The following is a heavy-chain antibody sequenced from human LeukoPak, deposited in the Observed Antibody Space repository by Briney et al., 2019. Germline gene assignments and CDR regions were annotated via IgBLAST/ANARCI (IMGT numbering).Heavy chain of an antibody. D-gene: IGHD1-26*01. V-gene: IGHV3-7*05. CDR3: ARVRWELPYYFDY. J-gene: IGHJ4*02. CDR1: GFTFSSYR. Sequence: GSLRLSCAASGFTFSSYRMSWVRQAPGKGLEWVANIKQDGSEKYYVDSVKGRFTISRDNAKNSLYLQMNSLRAEDTAVYYCARVRWELPYYFDYWGQGTLVTVSS. CDR2: IKQDGSEK.